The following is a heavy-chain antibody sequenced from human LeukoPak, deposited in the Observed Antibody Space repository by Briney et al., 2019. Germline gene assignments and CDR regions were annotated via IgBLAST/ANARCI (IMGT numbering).Heavy chain of an antibody. CDR2: ISGSGGST. CDR3: AKGAPTYYDILTGGPPPETYYYYYGMDV. J-gene: IGHJ6*02. V-gene: IGHV3-23*01. Sequence: GGSLRLSCAASGFTFSSYAMSWVRQAPGKGLEWVSAISGSGGSTYYADSLKGRFTISRDNSKNTLYLQMNSLRAEDTAVYYCAKGAPTYYDILTGGPPPETYYYYYGMDVWGQGTTVTVSS. D-gene: IGHD3-9*01. CDR1: GFTFSSYA.